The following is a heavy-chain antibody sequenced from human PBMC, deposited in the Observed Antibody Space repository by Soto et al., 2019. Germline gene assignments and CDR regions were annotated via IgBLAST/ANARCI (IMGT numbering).Heavy chain of an antibody. D-gene: IGHD1-1*01. CDR2: IDPSGSYT. Sequence: PGESLKMSCXASRHSLNTYSISGLRQMPGNGLEWVGRIDPSGSYTNYSPSFQGHVTISADKSSSTAYLQWSSLKASDTAMYYCARRRTDHDAFDIWGQVTMCAVSS. CDR3: ARRRTDHDAFDI. J-gene: IGHJ3*02. CDR1: RHSLNTYS. V-gene: IGHV5-10-1*01.